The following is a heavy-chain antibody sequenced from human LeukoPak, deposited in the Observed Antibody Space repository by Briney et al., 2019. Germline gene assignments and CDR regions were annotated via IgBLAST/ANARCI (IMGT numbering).Heavy chain of an antibody. CDR3: AVFGLYYYYMDV. CDR1: GGTFSSYA. Sequence: SVKVSCKASGGTFSSYAISWVRQAPGQGLEWMGGIIPIFGTANYAQKFQGRVTITADESTSTAYMELSSLRSEDTAVYYCAVFGLYYYYMDVWGKGTTVTVSS. J-gene: IGHJ6*03. CDR2: IIPIFGTA. D-gene: IGHD3-16*01. V-gene: IGHV1-69*13.